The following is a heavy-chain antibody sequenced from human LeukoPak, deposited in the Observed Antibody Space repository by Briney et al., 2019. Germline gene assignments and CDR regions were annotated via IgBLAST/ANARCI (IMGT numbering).Heavy chain of an antibody. CDR3: VRVGASLPGAFDI. Sequence: SGGSLRLSCAASGFTFSSYSMNWVRQAPGKGLEHVSAISSNGGRTYYANSVKGRFTISRDNSKNTVYLQMGSLRAEDMAVYYCVRVGASLPGAFDIWGQGTMVTVSS. CDR2: ISSNGGRT. V-gene: IGHV3-64*01. CDR1: GFTFSSYS. D-gene: IGHD4/OR15-4a*01. J-gene: IGHJ3*02.